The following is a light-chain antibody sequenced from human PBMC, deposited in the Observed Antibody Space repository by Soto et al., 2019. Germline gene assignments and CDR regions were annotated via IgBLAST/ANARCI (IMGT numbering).Light chain of an antibody. CDR2: EGS. Sequence: QSALTQPASVSGSPGQSITISCTGTSSDVGSYNLVSWYQQHPGKAPKLMIYEGSKRPSGVSNRFSGSKSGNTASLTISGLQAEDEADYYCCSYAGSSTFHVEFGGGTKLTVL. CDR3: CSYAGSSTFHVE. J-gene: IGLJ2*01. CDR1: SSDVGSYNL. V-gene: IGLV2-23*03.